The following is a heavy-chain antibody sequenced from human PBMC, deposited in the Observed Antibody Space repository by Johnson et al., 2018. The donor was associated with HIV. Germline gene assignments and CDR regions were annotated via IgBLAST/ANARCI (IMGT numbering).Heavy chain of an antibody. J-gene: IGHJ3*02. D-gene: IGHD5-18*01. V-gene: IGHV3-30*03. CDR1: GFTFDDYA. CDR3: ARVSLAYSYGYDAFDI. CDR2: ISYDGSNK. Sequence: QVQLVESGGGVVRPVGSLRLSCAASGFTFDDYAMHWVRQAPGKGLEWVAVISYDGSNKYYADSVKGRFTISRDNSKNTLFLQMNSLRPEDTAVYYCARVSLAYSYGYDAFDIWGQGTMVTVSS.